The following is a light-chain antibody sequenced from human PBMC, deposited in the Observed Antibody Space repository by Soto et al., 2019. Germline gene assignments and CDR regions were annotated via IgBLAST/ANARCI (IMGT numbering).Light chain of an antibody. CDR3: QQYVKLPYT. Sequence: DIQMTQSPTSLAASVGDRVTITCQASQDLMNYLNWYQQKPGEAPKLLIYDTTTLEEGVATRFSGGGSGTDFTFTINGLQPEDAAIYFCQQYVKLPYTFGQGTKLEFK. J-gene: IGKJ2*01. CDR1: QDLMNY. CDR2: DTT. V-gene: IGKV1-33*01.